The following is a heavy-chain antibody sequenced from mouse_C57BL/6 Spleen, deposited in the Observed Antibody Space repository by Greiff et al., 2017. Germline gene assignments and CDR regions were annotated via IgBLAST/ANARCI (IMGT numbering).Heavy chain of an antibody. V-gene: IGHV1-42*01. CDR3: ARAYDYDERAYYFDY. J-gene: IGHJ2*01. D-gene: IGHD2-4*01. CDR1: GYSFTGYY. CDR2: INPSTGGT. Sequence: VQLQQSGPELVKPGASVKISCKASGYSFTGYYMNWVKQSPEKSLEWIGEINPSTGGTTYNQKFKAKATLTVDKSSSTAYMQLKSLTSEDSAVYYCARAYDYDERAYYFDYWGQGTTLTVSS.